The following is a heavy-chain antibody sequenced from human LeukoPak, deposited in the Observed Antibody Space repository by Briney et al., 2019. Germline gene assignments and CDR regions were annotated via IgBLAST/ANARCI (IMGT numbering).Heavy chain of an antibody. V-gene: IGHV3-64D*06. CDR2: ITNNGGST. CDR1: GFTFSRYP. CDR3: VIRGDNYAYDN. D-gene: IGHD5-18*01. J-gene: IGHJ4*02. Sequence: PGGSLRLSCSASGFTFSRYPMHWVRQPPGKGLEYVSGITNNGGSTYYADSVKGRFTISRDNSKNTLYLQLNSLRGEYTAVYYFVIRGDNYAYDNWGQGTLVTVSS.